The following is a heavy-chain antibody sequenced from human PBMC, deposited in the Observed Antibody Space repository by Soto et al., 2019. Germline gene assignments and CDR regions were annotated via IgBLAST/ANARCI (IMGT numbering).Heavy chain of an antibody. Sequence: SETLSLTCTVSGGSISSSNYYWGWIRQPPGKGLEWSGCIYYSGTTYYNPSLTSRVTISVDTSKDQFSLKLSSVTAADTAVYYCARVPQLVGMIDYWGQGTLVTVSS. J-gene: IGHJ4*02. CDR2: IYYSGTT. CDR1: GGSISSSNYY. V-gene: IGHV4-39*01. CDR3: ARVPQLVGMIDY. D-gene: IGHD2-2*01.